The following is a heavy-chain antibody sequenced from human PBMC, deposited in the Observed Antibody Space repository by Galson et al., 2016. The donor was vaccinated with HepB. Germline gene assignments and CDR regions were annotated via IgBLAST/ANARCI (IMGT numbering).Heavy chain of an antibody. V-gene: IGHV1-18*01. CDR2: IGAYNGNT. D-gene: IGHD3-16*01. J-gene: IGHJ4*02. CDR1: GNYFTTYG. CDR3: AAISRTNSWGRKALDY. Sequence: SVKVSCKAYGNYFTTYGFTWVRQAPGQGLEGMGWIGAYNGNTHSAKKFQDRVTLTRNTFTTTVYLELRRLRLDDTAVYYCAAISRTNSWGRKALDYWGQGTLITVSS.